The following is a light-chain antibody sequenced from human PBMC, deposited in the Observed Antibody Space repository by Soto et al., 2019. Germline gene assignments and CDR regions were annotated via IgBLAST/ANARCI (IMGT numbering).Light chain of an antibody. CDR1: QGISSW. J-gene: IGKJ5*01. CDR2: AAS. V-gene: IGKV1-12*01. Sequence: DIQMAQSPSSVSASVGDRVTITCRASQGISSWLAWYQQKPGKAPKLLIYAASSLQSGVPSRFSGSGSGTDFTLTISSLQPEDFAVYFCQQYAGPPTTFGQGTRLEIK. CDR3: QQYAGPPTT.